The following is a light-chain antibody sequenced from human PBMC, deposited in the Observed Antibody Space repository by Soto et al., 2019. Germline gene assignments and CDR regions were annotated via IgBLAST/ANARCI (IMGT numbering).Light chain of an antibody. CDR2: SND. J-gene: IGLJ3*02. CDR1: RSNIGSNL. Sequence: QSAVTQPPSASGTPGQRVTIFCSGSRSNIGSNLVYWYQQLPGTAPKLLIFSNDQRPSGVTDRFSGSRSGTSASLAISGLRSEDEGDYYCAAWDDSLSGVVFGGGTKLTVL. CDR3: AAWDDSLSGVV. V-gene: IGLV1-47*02.